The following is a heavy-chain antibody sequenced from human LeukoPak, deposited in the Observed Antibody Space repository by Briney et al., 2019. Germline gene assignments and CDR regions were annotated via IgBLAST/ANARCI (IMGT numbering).Heavy chain of an antibody. V-gene: IGHV1-18*01. CDR3: ARSIAVAGTSAWFDP. CDR1: GYTFTSYG. Sequence: APVKVSCKASGYTFTSYGISWVRQAPGQGLEWVGWISAYNGNTNYAQKLQGRVTMTTDTSTSTAYVELRSLRSDDTAVYYCARSIAVAGTSAWFDPWGQGTLVTVSS. CDR2: ISAYNGNT. D-gene: IGHD6-19*01. J-gene: IGHJ5*02.